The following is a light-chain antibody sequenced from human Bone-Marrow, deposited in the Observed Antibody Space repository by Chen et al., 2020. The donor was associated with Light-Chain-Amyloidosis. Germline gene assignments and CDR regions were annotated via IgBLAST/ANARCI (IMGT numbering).Light chain of an antibody. CDR1: EDIRVY. CDR2: FAS. V-gene: IGKV1-39*01. J-gene: IGKJ1*01. CDR3: QQRYSAWT. Sequence: DIQMTQSPSPLSASLGDRVTITCRASEDIRVYLNWYQQKPGKAPKLLIYFASNLEAWVPSRFSGSGSGTDFTLTISSLQPEDSATDYCQQRYSAWTFGQGTKVDIK.